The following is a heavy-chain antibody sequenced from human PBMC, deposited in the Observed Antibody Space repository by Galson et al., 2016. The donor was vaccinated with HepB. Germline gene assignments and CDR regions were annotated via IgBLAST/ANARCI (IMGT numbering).Heavy chain of an antibody. D-gene: IGHD6-13*01. CDR2: IYYSGST. V-gene: IGHV4-31*03. J-gene: IGHJ4*02. CDR1: GGSISSDNY. CDR3: ARDQKGKAGTLDY. Sequence: TLSLTCTVSGGSISSDNYWSWIRQHPGKGLEWIGNIYYSGSTYYIPSLKSRLTMSVDTSKNQFSLKLSSVTAADTAMYYCARDQKGKAGTLDYWRQGILVTVSS.